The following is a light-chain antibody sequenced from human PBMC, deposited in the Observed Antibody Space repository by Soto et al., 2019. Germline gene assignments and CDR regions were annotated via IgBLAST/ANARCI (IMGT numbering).Light chain of an antibody. CDR3: QNYDNAPRT. J-gene: IGKJ1*01. Sequence: DIQMTQSPSSLYASVGDRVTITCRASQGIGNYLAWYQQKGGKFPKPLIYAASTLQSGVPPRFSGSGPGTDFALTISSRQPEDVATSYSQNYDNAPRTFVQWTKVEIK. CDR2: AAS. V-gene: IGKV1-27*01. CDR1: QGIGNY.